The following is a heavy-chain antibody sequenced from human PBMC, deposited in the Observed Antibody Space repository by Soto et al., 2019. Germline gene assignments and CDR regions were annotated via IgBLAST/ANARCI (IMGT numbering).Heavy chain of an antibody. CDR3: ARWVRYCSGGSCPPGYFDY. CDR1: GYTFTSYY. J-gene: IGHJ4*02. Sequence: ASVKVSCKASGYTFTSYYMHWVRQAPGQGLEWMGIINPSGGSTSYAQKFQGRVTMTRDTSTSTVYMELSSLRSEDTAVYYCARWVRYCSGGSCPPGYFDYWGQGTLVTVSS. CDR2: INPSGGST. D-gene: IGHD2-15*01. V-gene: IGHV1-46*01.